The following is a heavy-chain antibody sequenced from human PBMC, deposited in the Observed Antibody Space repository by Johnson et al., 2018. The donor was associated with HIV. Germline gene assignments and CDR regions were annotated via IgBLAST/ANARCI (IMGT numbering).Heavy chain of an antibody. CDR1: GFTFSSYA. V-gene: IGHV3-30*04. J-gene: IGHJ3*02. CDR2: IWYDGSNK. D-gene: IGHD1-1*01. Sequence: QVQLVESGGGVVQPGRSLRLSCAASGFTFSSYAMHWVRQAPGKGLEWVAVIWYDGSNKYYVDSVKGRFTISRDNSKNTLYLQMNSLRAEDTAVYYCAKDRTGFDAFDIWAQGTMVTVSS. CDR3: AKDRTGFDAFDI.